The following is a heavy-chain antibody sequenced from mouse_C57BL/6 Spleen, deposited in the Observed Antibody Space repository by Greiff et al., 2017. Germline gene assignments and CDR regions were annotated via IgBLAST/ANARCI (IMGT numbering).Heavy chain of an antibody. V-gene: IGHV2-6*01. CDR1: GFSLTSYG. CDR2: IWGVGST. Sequence: QVQLKESGPGLVAPSQSLSITCTVSGFSLTSYGVDWVRQSPGKGLEWLGVIWGVGSTNYNSALKSRLSISKDNSKSQVFLKRNSLQTDDTAMYYCASSTTVGAMDYWGQGTSVTVSS. J-gene: IGHJ4*01. D-gene: IGHD1-1*01. CDR3: ASSTTVGAMDY.